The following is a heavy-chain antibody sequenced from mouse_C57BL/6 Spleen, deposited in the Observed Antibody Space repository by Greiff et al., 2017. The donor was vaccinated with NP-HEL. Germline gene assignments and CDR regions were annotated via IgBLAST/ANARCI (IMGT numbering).Heavy chain of an antibody. CDR2: ISSGSSTI. J-gene: IGHJ1*03. V-gene: IGHV5-17*01. CDR3: ARKGVLYGSSLYWYFDV. CDR1: GFTFSDYG. D-gene: IGHD1-1*01. Sequence: EVQGVESGGGLVKPGGSLKLSCAASGFTFSDYGMHWVRQAPEKGLEWVAYISSGSSTIYYVDTVNGRFTISRDNAKNTLFLQMTSLRSEDTAMYYCARKGVLYGSSLYWYFDVWGTGTTVTVSS.